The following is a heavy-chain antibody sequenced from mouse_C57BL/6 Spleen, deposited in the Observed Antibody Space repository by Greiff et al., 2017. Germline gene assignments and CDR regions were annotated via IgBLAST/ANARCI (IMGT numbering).Heavy chain of an antibody. D-gene: IGHD1-1*01. J-gene: IGHJ4*01. CDR2: IHPNSGST. CDR1: GYTFTSYW. Sequence: QVQLQQSGAELVKPGASVKLSCKASGYTFTSYWMHWVKQRPGQGLEWIGMIHPNSGSTNYNEKFKSKATLTVDKSSSTAYMQLSSLTSEDSAVYYWARSDSYGSKNYYAMDYWGQGTSVTVSS. V-gene: IGHV1-64*01. CDR3: ARSDSYGSKNYYAMDY.